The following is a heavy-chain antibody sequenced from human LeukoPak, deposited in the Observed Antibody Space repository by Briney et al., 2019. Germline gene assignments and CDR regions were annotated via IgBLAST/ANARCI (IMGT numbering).Heavy chain of an antibody. D-gene: IGHD3-22*01. J-gene: IGHJ3*02. CDR2: IYYSGST. CDR3: ARGQDYYDSSGYPDAFDI. V-gene: IGHV4-59*01. CDR1: DGSISSYY. Sequence: PSETLSLSCTVSDGSISSYYWGWIRQPPEKGLEWIGYIYYSGSTNYNPSLKSRVTISVDTSKNQFSLKLSSVTAADTAVYYCARGQDYYDSSGYPDAFDIWGQGTMVTVSS.